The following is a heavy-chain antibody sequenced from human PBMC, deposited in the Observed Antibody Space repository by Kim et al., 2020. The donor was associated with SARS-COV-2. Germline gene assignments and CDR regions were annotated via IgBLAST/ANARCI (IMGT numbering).Heavy chain of an antibody. CDR2: MSGSGGGT. J-gene: IGHJ4*01. V-gene: IGHV3-23*01. CDR3: AKGPVVEI. D-gene: IGHD3-22*01. CDR1: GFSFSTYD. Sequence: GGSLRLSCAASGFSFSTYDMSWVRQAPGKGLEWVSGMSGSGGGTYYADSVKGRFTISRDSSKNTVYLQMSTLRAEDTAVYYCAKGPVVEIWGHGTLVTVSS.